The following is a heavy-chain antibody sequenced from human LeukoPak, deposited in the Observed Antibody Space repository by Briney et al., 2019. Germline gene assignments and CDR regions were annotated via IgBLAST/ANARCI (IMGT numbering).Heavy chain of an antibody. J-gene: IGHJ3*02. Sequence: PGGSLRLSCAASGFTFSSYSMNWVRQAPGKGLEWVSSISSSSSYIYYADSVKGRFTISRDNAKNSLYLQMNSLRAEDTAVYYCARGHHYYDSSGYSAGAFDIWGQGTMVTVSS. CDR3: ARGHHYYDSSGYSAGAFDI. V-gene: IGHV3-21*01. CDR1: GFTFSSYS. CDR2: ISSSSSYI. D-gene: IGHD3-22*01.